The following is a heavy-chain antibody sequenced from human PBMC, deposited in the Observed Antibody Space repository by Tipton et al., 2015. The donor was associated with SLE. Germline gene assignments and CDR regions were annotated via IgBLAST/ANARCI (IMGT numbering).Heavy chain of an antibody. CDR1: GGSFSGYY. V-gene: IGHV4-34*01. Sequence: TLSLTCAVYGGSFSGYYWSWIRQPQGKGLEWIGEINHSGSTNYNPSLKRLVTISVDTCKNQFSLKLSSVTAADTAVYYCASLQLWSKGAFDIWGQGTMVTVSS. J-gene: IGHJ3*02. D-gene: IGHD5-18*01. CDR3: ASLQLWSKGAFDI. CDR2: INHSGST.